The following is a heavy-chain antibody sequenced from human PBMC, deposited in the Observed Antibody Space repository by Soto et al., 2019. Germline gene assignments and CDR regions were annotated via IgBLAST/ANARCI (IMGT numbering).Heavy chain of an antibody. J-gene: IGHJ5*02. CDR3: ARDLGTTIAGPPRRETYGWLGP. CDR2: IIPIIGPA. V-gene: IGHV1-69*01. Sequence: QVQLVQSGAEVKRPGSSVKLSCKASGGTFTYYGISWVRQAPGPGLDWRGGIIPIIGPATYAQKFQGRLTISAEQSTSTADMELSSLGSEDTALYYCARDLGTTIAGPPRRETYGWLGPWGQGTLVTVSS. D-gene: IGHD3-22*01. CDR1: GGTFTYYG.